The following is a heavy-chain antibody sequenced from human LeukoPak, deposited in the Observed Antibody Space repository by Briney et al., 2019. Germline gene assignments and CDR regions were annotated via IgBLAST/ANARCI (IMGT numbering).Heavy chain of an antibody. D-gene: IGHD6-13*01. V-gene: IGHV3-23*01. CDR3: AKDYYSSSQVDIYYYMDV. CDR1: GFSFSSYA. CDR2: ISGGGDKT. Sequence: GGSLRLSCEGSGFSFSSYAMSWVRQAPGKGPEWVSGISGGGDKTYYEESVKGRLTISRDNFRRTLYLQMNSLRAEDAAVYHCAKDYYSSSQVDIYYYMDVWGKGTTVTVSS. J-gene: IGHJ6*03.